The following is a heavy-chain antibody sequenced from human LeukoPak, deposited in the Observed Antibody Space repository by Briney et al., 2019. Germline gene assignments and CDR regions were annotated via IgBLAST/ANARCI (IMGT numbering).Heavy chain of an antibody. CDR3: ARGYCSSTSCYPSDY. D-gene: IGHD2-2*01. Sequence: ASVKVSCKASGYTFTNYGISWVRQAPGQGLEWMGWINAYNGNTNYAQKLQGRVTMTTDTSTSTAYMELRSLRSEDTAVYYCARGYCSSTSCYPSDYWGQGTLVTVSS. CDR2: INAYNGNT. CDR1: GYTFTNYG. V-gene: IGHV1-18*01. J-gene: IGHJ4*02.